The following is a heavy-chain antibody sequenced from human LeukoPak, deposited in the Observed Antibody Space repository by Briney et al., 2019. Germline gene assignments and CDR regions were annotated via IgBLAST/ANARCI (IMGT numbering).Heavy chain of an antibody. Sequence: GSLRLSCATSGFTFSSYAMSWVRQAPGKGLEWVSVISGSGGSTYDADSVKGRFTISRDNSKNTLYLQMNSLRAEDTAVYYCAKDELGYCSGGSCYLDAFDIWGQGTMVTVSS. V-gene: IGHV3-23*01. D-gene: IGHD2-15*01. CDR2: ISGSGGST. CDR3: AKDELGYCSGGSCYLDAFDI. J-gene: IGHJ3*02. CDR1: GFTFSSYA.